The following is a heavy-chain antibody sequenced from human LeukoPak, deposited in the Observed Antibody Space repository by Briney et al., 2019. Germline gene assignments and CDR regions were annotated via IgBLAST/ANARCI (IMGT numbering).Heavy chain of an antibody. V-gene: IGHV4-34*01. Sequence: SETLSLTCAVYGDSFSGYYWNSVRQPPGKGLEWIGETDHGGSANYNASLKSRVTISVDKSNNQFSLKLSAITAADTAVYYCERRVVLRYFDWFKSGDAFDIWGQGTMVTVSS. J-gene: IGHJ3*02. CDR3: ERRVVLRYFDWFKSGDAFDI. CDR1: GDSFSGYY. D-gene: IGHD3-9*01. CDR2: TDHGGSA.